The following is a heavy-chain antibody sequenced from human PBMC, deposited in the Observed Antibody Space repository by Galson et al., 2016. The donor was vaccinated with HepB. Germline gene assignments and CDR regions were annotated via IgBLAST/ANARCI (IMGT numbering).Heavy chain of an antibody. V-gene: IGHV1-3*01. CDR3: GRTRLGVNWYFDV. J-gene: IGHJ2*01. D-gene: IGHD3-16*01. CDR1: GYTFTRYA. CDR2: INAGNGDT. Sequence: SVKVSCKASGYTFTRYAIHWVRQVPGQALEWMGWINAGNGDTKSSQKFRDRVTFTRDTSTNTVYMILRSLGSEDTAIYYCGRTRLGVNWYFDVWGRGTLVTVSS.